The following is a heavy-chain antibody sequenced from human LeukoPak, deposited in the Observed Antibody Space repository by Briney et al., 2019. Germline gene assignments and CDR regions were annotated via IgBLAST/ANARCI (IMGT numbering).Heavy chain of an antibody. V-gene: IGHV1-2*02. CDR3: ARTTNWNYRYYYYYMDV. CDR2: INPNSGGT. J-gene: IGHJ6*03. CDR1: GYTFTGYY. Sequence: ASVKVSCKASGYTFTGYYMHWVRQAPGQGLEWMGWINPNSGGTNYAQKFQGRVTMTRDTSISTAYMELSRLRSDDTAVYYCARTTNWNYRYYYYYMDVWGKGTTVIVSS. D-gene: IGHD1-7*01.